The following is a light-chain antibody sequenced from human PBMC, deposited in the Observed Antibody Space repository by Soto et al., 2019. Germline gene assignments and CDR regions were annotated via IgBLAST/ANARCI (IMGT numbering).Light chain of an antibody. V-gene: IGKV1-8*01. J-gene: IGKJ5*01. CDR1: QGISSY. CDR3: QQSYSTTIT. CDR2: AAS. Sequence: AIRMTQSPSSCSSSTGGRVTITCRASQGISSYLAWYQQKPGKAPKLLIYAASSLQSGVPSRFSGSGSGTDGTITISSLQQEDGSTYYCQQSYSTTITFGQGTRLEIK.